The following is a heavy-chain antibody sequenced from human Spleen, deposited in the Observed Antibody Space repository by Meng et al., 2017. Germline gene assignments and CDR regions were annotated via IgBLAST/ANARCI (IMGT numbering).Heavy chain of an antibody. J-gene: IGHJ6*02. CDR3: ARGGYYDILTGYPYYYYGMDV. Sequence: SETLSLTCTVSGGSISGYSWNWIRQSPGKGLEWIGYIYHGGGTTYNPSLKSRISISLDTSKNQFSLKLSSVTAADTAVYYCARGGYYDILTGYPYYYYGMDVWGQGTTVTVSS. D-gene: IGHD3-9*01. V-gene: IGHV4-59*01. CDR1: GGSISGYS. CDR2: IYHGGGT.